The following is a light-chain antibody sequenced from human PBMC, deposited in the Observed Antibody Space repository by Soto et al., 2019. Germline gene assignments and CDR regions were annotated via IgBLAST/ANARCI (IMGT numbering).Light chain of an antibody. V-gene: IGLV2-14*03. CDR3: SSHTSSNTRI. CDR1: SSDIGAYDY. Sequence: QSALTQPASVAGSPGQSIAISCTGTSSDIGAYDYVSWYQQHPDKAPTLMIYEVSNRPSGVSNRFSGSKSVNTATLTISGLQAEDEADEYFSSHTSSNTRIFGTGTQLTFL. CDR2: EVS. J-gene: IGLJ1*01.